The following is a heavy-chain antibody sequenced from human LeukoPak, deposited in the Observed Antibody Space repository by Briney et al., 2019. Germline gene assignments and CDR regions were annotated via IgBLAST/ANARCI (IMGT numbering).Heavy chain of an antibody. J-gene: IGHJ6*03. CDR1: GFTFSSYA. V-gene: IGHV3-23*01. CDR2: ISGSGGST. CDR3: AKQGELSLRYYYYYMDV. D-gene: IGHD3-16*02. Sequence: PGGSLRLSCAASGFTFSSYAMSWVRQALGKGLEWVSAISGSGGSTYYADSVKGRFTISRDNSKNTLYLQMNSLRAEDTAVYYCAKQGELSLRYYYYYMDVWGKGTTVTVSS.